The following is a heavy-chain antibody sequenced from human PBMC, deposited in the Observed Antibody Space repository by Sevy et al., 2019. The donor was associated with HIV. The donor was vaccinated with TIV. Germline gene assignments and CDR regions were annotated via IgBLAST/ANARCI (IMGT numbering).Heavy chain of an antibody. J-gene: IGHJ3*02. CDR2: IKEDGTEK. Sequence: GGSLRLSCAASGFTFSSYWMSWVRQAPGKGLEWVANIKEDGTEKYYVDSVKGRFTISRDNAKNSLYLQMNNLRVEYTAVYYCAGDPLDMWGQGTMVTVSS. CDR3: AGDPLDM. V-gene: IGHV3-7*03. CDR1: GFTFSSYW.